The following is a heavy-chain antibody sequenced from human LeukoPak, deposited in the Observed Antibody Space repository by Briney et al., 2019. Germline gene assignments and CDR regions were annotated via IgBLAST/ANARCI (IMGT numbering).Heavy chain of an antibody. V-gene: IGHV3-23*01. CDR1: GFTFSSYA. Sequence: GGSLRLSCAASGFTFSSYAMTWVRQAPGKGLEWVSGISGSGQSTYYADSVKGRFTISRDNSKNTLYLQMNSLRAEDTAVYYCARDPSFSDYGDYVSAFDIWGQGTMVTVSS. CDR2: ISGSGQST. D-gene: IGHD4-17*01. CDR3: ARDPSFSDYGDYVSAFDI. J-gene: IGHJ3*02.